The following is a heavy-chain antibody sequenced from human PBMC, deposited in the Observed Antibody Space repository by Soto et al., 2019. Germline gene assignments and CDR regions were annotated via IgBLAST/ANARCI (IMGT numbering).Heavy chain of an antibody. CDR3: ARWDSITWPGRLDP. Sequence: QVHLVQSGAEVKQPGASVKLSCKASGYTFTGYALHWMRRAPGQRLEWMGWINPDTGNTKYSQKFQDRLSISRDTSANRAYMEVSSLTSEDTAVYYCARWDSITWPGRLDPWGQGTVVTVSS. J-gene: IGHJ5*02. CDR2: INPDTGNT. D-gene: IGHD6-13*01. CDR1: GYTFTGYA. V-gene: IGHV1-3*01.